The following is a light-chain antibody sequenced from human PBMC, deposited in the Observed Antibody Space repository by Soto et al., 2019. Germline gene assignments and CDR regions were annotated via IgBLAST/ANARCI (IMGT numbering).Light chain of an antibody. CDR1: QSIATN. CDR2: AVS. CDR3: QQTHSPPPL. V-gene: IGKV1-39*01. Sequence: DIQMTQSPSSLSASIGDRVTLTCRASQSIATNLTWYQQRPGQAPQLLIYAVSSLQSGVPARFIGSGSGTDFTLTIISLQREDFATYYCQQTHSPPPLFGQGTKVEVK. J-gene: IGKJ1*01.